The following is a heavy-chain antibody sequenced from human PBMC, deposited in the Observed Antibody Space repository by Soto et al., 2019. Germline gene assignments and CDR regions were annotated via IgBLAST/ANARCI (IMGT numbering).Heavy chain of an antibody. CDR3: ASRGGSNGWQPTPDRSRYFDS. CDR2: IIPIFGTA. V-gene: IGHV1-69*13. Sequence: GASVKVSCKASGGSFSSYAISWVRQAPGQGLEWMGGIIPIFGTANYAQKFQGRVTITADESTSTAYMELSSLRSEDTAVYYCASRGGSNGWQPTPDRSRYFDSWGQGTLVTVSS. D-gene: IGHD6-19*01. J-gene: IGHJ4*02. CDR1: GGSFSSYA.